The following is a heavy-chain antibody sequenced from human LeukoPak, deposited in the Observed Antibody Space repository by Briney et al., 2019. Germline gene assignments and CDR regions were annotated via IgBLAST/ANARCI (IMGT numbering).Heavy chain of an antibody. J-gene: IGHJ6*03. V-gene: IGHV3-7*01. CDR2: IKQDGSEK. CDR3: ARAITYYDFWSGYYRYYYYMDV. CDR1: GFTFSSYW. Sequence: GGSLRLSCAASGFTFSSYWMSWVRQAPGKGLEWVANIKQDGSEKYYVDSVKGRFTISRDNAKNSLYLQMNSLRAEDTAVYYCARAITYYDFWSGYYRYYYYMDVWGKGTTVTVSS. D-gene: IGHD3-3*01.